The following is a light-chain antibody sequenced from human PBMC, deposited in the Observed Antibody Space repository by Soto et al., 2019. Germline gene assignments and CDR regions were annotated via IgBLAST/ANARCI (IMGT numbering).Light chain of an antibody. V-gene: IGLV1-36*01. Sequence: QSVLTQPPSVSVAPRQRVTISCSGSSSNIGNNAVNWYQQLPGKAPKLLIYYDDLLPSGVSDRFSGSKSGTSASLAISGLQSEYEGDYYCAAWDDSLNGPVFGGGTKLTVL. J-gene: IGLJ3*02. CDR1: SSNIGNNA. CDR2: YDD. CDR3: AAWDDSLNGPV.